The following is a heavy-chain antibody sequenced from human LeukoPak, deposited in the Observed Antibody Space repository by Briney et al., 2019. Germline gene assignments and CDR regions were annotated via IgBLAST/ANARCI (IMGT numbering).Heavy chain of an antibody. CDR2: ISYDGSNK. J-gene: IGHJ4*02. V-gene: IGHV3-30*18. CDR3: AKDPSAPYFDY. CDR1: GFTFSSYG. Sequence: GGSLRLPCAASGFTFSSYGMHWVRQAPGKGLEWVAVISYDGSNKCYADSVKGRFTISRDNSKNTLYLQMNSLRAEDTAVYYCAKDPSAPYFDYWGQGTLVTVSS.